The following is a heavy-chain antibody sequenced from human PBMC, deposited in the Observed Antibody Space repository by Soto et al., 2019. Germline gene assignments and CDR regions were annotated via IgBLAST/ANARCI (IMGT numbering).Heavy chain of an antibody. J-gene: IGHJ5*02. V-gene: IGHV4-39*01. Sequence: QLQLQESGPGLVKPSETLSLTCTVSGGSISSSSYYWGWIRQPPGKGLAWIGGIYYSGSTYYNPSLKSRVSIAVDTSKNQVCMQLSCVTAGDTAVYYCGRHAGCSSTICYDPHDSNCFDPCGQGTQVTVSS. D-gene: IGHD2-2*01. CDR1: GGSISSSSYY. CDR2: IYYSGST. CDR3: GRHAGCSSTICYDPHDSNCFDP.